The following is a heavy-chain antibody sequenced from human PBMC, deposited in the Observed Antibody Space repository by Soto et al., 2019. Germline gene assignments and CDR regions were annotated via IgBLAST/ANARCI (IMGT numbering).Heavy chain of an antibody. Sequence: QMQLVQSGAEVKKTGSSVTVSCKALGNTFTYRYLHWVRQAPGQALEWMGWITPFNGDVHYAQKFQERVTITRDRSINTAYMQMSSLRSEDIAMYYCASGGAGSGPFTWELPDHWGQGTLVTVSS. CDR3: ASGGAGSGPFTWELPDH. D-gene: IGHD1-26*01. V-gene: IGHV1-45*02. J-gene: IGHJ4*02. CDR2: ITPFNGDV. CDR1: GNTFTYRY.